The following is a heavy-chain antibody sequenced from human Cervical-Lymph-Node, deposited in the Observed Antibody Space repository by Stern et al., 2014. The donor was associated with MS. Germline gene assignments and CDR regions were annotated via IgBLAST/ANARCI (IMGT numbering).Heavy chain of an antibody. CDR2: ISYDGSRA. J-gene: IGHJ6*02. CDR1: GFNFSSYA. Sequence: MQMVESGGCVVQPGKSLRLSCAATGFNFSSYAMQWDRQAPGKGLEWVAVISYDGSRAYYADSVKGRFTISRDNSKKTLFLQMNSLRPEDTADYYCARDLLWFGEFDWGAMDVWGHGTTVTVSS. CDR3: ARDLLWFGEFDWGAMDV. D-gene: IGHD3-10*01. V-gene: IGHV3-30-3*01.